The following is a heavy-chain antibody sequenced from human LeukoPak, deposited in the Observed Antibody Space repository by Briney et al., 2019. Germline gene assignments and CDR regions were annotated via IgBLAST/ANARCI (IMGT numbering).Heavy chain of an antibody. CDR3: AREDYGDYVSYFDY. J-gene: IGHJ4*02. D-gene: IGHD4-17*01. Sequence: GGSLRLSCAASGFIFSSYEMNWVRQAPGKGPECVSYISSRGSTVYYADSLKGRFTISRDNAKNSLYLQMNSLRAEDTAVYYCAREDYGDYVSYFDYWGQGALVTVSS. CDR2: ISSRGSTV. CDR1: GFIFSSYE. V-gene: IGHV3-48*03.